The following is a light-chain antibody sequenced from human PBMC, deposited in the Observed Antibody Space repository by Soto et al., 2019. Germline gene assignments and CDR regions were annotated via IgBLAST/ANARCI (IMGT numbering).Light chain of an antibody. CDR1: QSVSSSY. Sequence: EIVLTQSPGTLSLSPGERATISCRASQSVSSSYLAWYQQKPGQAPRLLIYGASSRATGIPDRFSGSGSGTDFTLTISRLEPEDFAMYYCQQYGTSLTWTFGQGTKVEVK. V-gene: IGKV3-20*01. CDR2: GAS. CDR3: QQYGTSLTWT. J-gene: IGKJ1*01.